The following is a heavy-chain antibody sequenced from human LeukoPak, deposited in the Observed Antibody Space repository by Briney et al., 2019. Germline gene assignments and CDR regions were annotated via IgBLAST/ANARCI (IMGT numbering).Heavy chain of an antibody. D-gene: IGHD3-3*01. J-gene: IGHJ6*03. Sequence: PGGSLRLSCAASGFTFSSYWMHWVRQAPGKGMVWVSRINSDGSSTSYADSVKGRFTISRDNAKNTLYLRMNSLRAEDTAVYYCARGAYYDFWSGYYTYYYYYMDVWGKGTTVTVSS. CDR2: INSDGSST. V-gene: IGHV3-74*01. CDR3: ARGAYYDFWSGYYTYYYYYMDV. CDR1: GFTFSSYW.